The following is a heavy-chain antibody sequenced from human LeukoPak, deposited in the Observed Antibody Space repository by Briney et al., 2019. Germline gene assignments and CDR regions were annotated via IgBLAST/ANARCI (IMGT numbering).Heavy chain of an antibody. J-gene: IGHJ6*03. V-gene: IGHV4-30-4*08. D-gene: IGHD1-26*01. Sequence: SQTLSLTCTVSGGSVGSGDYYWSWIRQPPGKGLEWIGCIYHSGSTYYNPSLKSRVTISLDTPKNQFSLKLSSVTAADTAVYYCARASSGSYSGPIYYYYYMDVWGKGITVTVSS. CDR1: GGSVGSGDYY. CDR3: ARASSGSYSGPIYYYYYMDV. CDR2: IYHSGST.